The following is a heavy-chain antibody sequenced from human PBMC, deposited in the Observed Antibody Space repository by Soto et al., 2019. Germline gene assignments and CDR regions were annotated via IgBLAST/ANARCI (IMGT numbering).Heavy chain of an antibody. J-gene: IGHJ4*02. Sequence: SVKVSCKASGGTFSSYAISWVRQAPGQGLEWMGGIIPIFGTANYAQKFQGRVTITADESTSTAYMELSSLRSEDTAVYYCARGGSTTVTTCDYWGQGTLVTVSS. CDR2: IIPIFGTA. CDR1: GGTFSSYA. V-gene: IGHV1-69*13. CDR3: ARGGSTTVTTCDY. D-gene: IGHD4-17*01.